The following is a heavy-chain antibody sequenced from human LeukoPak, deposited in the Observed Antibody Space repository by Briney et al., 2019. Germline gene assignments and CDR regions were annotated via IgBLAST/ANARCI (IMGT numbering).Heavy chain of an antibody. CDR3: AQYSGSSLSFDY. J-gene: IGHJ4*02. CDR2: IYYSGST. V-gene: IGHV4-59*01. CDR1: GGSISSYY. D-gene: IGHD1-26*01. Sequence: SETLSLTCTVSGGSISSYYWSWIRQPPGKGLEWIGYIYYSGSTNYNPSLKSRVTISVDTSKNQFSLKLSSVTAADTAVYYCAQYSGSSLSFDYWGQGTLVTVSS.